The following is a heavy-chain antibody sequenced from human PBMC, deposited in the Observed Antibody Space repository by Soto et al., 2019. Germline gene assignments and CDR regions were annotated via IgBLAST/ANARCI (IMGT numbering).Heavy chain of an antibody. V-gene: IGHV3-23*01. CDR1: GFTFSSYA. D-gene: IGHD6-6*01. CDR3: AKDSHLSIAAPRGMDV. Sequence: SLRLSCAASGFTFSSYAMSWVRQAPGKGLEWVSAISGSGGSTYYADSVKGRFTISRDNSKNTLYLQMNSLRAEDTAVYYCAKDSHLSIAAPRGMDVWGQGTTVTVSS. CDR2: ISGSGGST. J-gene: IGHJ6*02.